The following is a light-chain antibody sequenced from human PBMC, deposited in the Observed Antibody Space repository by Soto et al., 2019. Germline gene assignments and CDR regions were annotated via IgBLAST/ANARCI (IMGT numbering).Light chain of an antibody. CDR1: EDVSQW. Sequence: IWMTQSPSTLSASVGDTVTITCRATEDVSQWLAWYQQKPGQAPKLLIYKASTLETGVPSRFSGRGSGTEFILTITDLQPDDFATYYCQQYDSYSYTFGQGTKLELK. J-gene: IGKJ2*01. CDR3: QQYDSYSYT. CDR2: KAS. V-gene: IGKV1-5*03.